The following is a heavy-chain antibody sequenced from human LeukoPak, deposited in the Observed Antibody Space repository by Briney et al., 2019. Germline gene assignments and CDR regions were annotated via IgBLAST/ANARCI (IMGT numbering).Heavy chain of an antibody. V-gene: IGHV3-30-3*01. CDR2: ISYDGSNK. CDR3: LPTAEKIDS. Sequence: GGSLRLSCAASGFTFSSYAMHWVRQAPGKGLEWVAVISYDGSNKYYADSVKGRFIISRDNAKNSLSLQMNSLRAEDTAVYYCLPTAEKIDSWGQGTLVTVSS. D-gene: IGHD4-17*01. J-gene: IGHJ4*02. CDR1: GFTFSSYA.